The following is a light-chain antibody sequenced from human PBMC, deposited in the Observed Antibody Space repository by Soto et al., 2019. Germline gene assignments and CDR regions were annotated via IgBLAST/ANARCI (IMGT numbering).Light chain of an antibody. CDR2: RAS. J-gene: IGKJ4*01. Sequence: EIGLTQSPGTLSLSPGERATLSCRASQSLSGNYLAWYQQKPGQAPRVLIYRASIRATGISDRFSGSGSGTDFTLTISRLEPEDFAVYYCQQFSSYPLTFGGGTKVDIK. CDR3: QQFSSYPLT. V-gene: IGKV3-20*01. CDR1: QSLSGNY.